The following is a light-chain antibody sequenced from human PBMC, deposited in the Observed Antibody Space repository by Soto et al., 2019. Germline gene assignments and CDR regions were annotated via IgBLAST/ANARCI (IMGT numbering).Light chain of an antibody. CDR3: QQYNNYWT. Sequence: DIQRAQSPSTLSASVGGRDIMACRASQSISSWLAWYQQKPGKAPKLLIYKASNLERGVPPRFSGSGSGTEFTLTISSLQPDDCATYYCQQYNNYWTFGQGTKVDIK. CDR1: QSISSW. J-gene: IGKJ1*01. CDR2: KAS. V-gene: IGKV1-5*03.